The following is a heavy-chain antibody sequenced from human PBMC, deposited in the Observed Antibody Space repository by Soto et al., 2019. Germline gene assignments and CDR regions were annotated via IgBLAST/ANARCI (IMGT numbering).Heavy chain of an antibody. Sequence: QVQLVESGGGLVKPGGSLRLSCAASGFTFSDYYMSWIRQAPGKGLEWVSYITSSGSTIYYADSVKGRFTISRDNAKNSLYLQMNSLRAEDTAVYYCASLAYYYDSSGYNGAFDIWGQGTMVTVSS. CDR1: GFTFSDYY. CDR3: ASLAYYYDSSGYNGAFDI. CDR2: ITSSGSTI. V-gene: IGHV3-11*01. J-gene: IGHJ3*02. D-gene: IGHD3-22*01.